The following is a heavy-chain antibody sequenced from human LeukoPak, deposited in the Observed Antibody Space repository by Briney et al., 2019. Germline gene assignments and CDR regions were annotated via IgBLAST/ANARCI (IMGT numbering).Heavy chain of an antibody. Sequence: PSETLSLTCTVSGGSISSYYWSWIRQPPGKGLEWIGYIYYSGSTIYNPSLKSRVTISVDTSKNQFSLNLSSVTAADTVVYYCARVSGLRSAFDIWGQGTMVTVSS. V-gene: IGHV4-59*01. J-gene: IGHJ3*02. D-gene: IGHD3-10*01. CDR1: GGSISSYY. CDR2: IYYSGST. CDR3: ARVSGLRSAFDI.